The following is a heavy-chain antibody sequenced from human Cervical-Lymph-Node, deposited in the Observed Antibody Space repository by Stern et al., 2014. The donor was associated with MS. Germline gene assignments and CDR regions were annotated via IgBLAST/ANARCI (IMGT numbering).Heavy chain of an antibody. D-gene: IGHD6-19*01. V-gene: IGHV1-18*01. J-gene: IGHJ5*02. CDR2: ISAYNGNT. Sequence: QVQLVQSGAEVKKPGASVKVSCKASGYTFSSYGITWVRQAPGQGLEWMGWISAYNGNTNYAQKLQGRVSMTTDTSTTTAYMELRSLRSDDTAVYYCARAHKIFIAVAGGSSGWFDPWGQGTLVTVSS. CDR3: ARAHKIFIAVAGGSSGWFDP. CDR1: GYTFSSYG.